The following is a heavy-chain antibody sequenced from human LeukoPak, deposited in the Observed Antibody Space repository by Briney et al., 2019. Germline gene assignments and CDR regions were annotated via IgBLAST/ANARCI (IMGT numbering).Heavy chain of an antibody. Sequence: ASVKVSCKASGYTFTSYAMNWVRLAPGQGLEWMGWINTNTGNPTYAQGFTGRFVFSLDTSVSTAYLQIGSLKAEDTAVYYCARGRNSGYDYEVDYWGQGTLVTVSS. D-gene: IGHD5-12*01. CDR2: INTNTGNP. CDR3: ARGRNSGYDYEVDY. J-gene: IGHJ4*02. V-gene: IGHV7-4-1*01. CDR1: GYTFTSYA.